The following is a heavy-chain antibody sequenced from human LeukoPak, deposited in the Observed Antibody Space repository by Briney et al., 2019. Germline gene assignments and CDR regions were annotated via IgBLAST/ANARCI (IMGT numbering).Heavy chain of an antibody. CDR3: ARGRAPDY. V-gene: IGHV3-7*04. D-gene: IGHD1-14*01. CDR2: IKQGGVDK. J-gene: IGHJ4*02. CDR1: GFSFSTYW. Sequence: GGSLRLSCAASGFSFSTYWMSWVRQAPGKGLEWVANIKQGGVDKCYVGSVSGRYTISRDDAKTSLYLQMNSLRPEDTAIYYCARGRAPDYWGQGTLVTVSS.